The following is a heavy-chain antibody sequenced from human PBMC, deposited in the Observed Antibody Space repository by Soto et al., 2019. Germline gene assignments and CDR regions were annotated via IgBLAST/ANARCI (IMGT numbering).Heavy chain of an antibody. V-gene: IGHV1-69*01. J-gene: IGHJ6*02. CDR3: ARRETRYYYDSSGYLGYYYYGMDV. CDR1: GGTFSSYA. Sequence: QVQLVQSGAEVKKPGSSMKVSCKASGGTFSSYAISWVRQAPGQGLEWMGGIIPIFGTANYAQKFQGRVTITADESTSTAYMELSSLRSEDTAVYYCARRETRYYYDSSGYLGYYYYGMDVWGQGTTVTVSS. D-gene: IGHD3-22*01. CDR2: IIPIFGTA.